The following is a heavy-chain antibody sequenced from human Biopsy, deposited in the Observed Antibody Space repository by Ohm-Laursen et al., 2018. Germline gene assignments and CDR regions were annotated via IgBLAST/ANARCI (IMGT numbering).Heavy chain of an antibody. V-gene: IGHV1-8*01. CDR3: ARGGYDYDY. CDR2: MTPKTGKT. CDR1: GYTFTDYD. J-gene: IGHJ4*02. D-gene: IGHD5-12*01. Sequence: APVKVSCKASGYTFTDYDINWVRQASGQGLEWVGWMTPKTGKTGYTQKLQGRLTMTRDTSTSTAYMELSSLRSGDTAIYYCARGGYDYDYWGQGTLVTVSS.